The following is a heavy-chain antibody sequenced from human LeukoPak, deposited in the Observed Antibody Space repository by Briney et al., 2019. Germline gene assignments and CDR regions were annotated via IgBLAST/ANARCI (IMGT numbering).Heavy chain of an antibody. CDR3: ASSFLGSSQPAYYYDSSGYYSN. CDR2: ISSSGSTI. Sequence: PGGSLRLSCAASGFTFSSYEMNWIRQAPGKGLEWVSYISSSGSTIYYADSVKGRFTISRDNAKNSLYLQMNSLRAEDTAVYYCASSFLGSSQPAYYYDSSGYYSNWGQGTLVTVSS. CDR1: GFTFSSYE. J-gene: IGHJ4*02. D-gene: IGHD3-22*01. V-gene: IGHV3-48*03.